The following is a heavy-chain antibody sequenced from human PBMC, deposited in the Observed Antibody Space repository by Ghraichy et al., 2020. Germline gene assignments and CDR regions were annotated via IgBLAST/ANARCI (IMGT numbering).Heavy chain of an antibody. Sequence: GSLRLSCAASGFTFSSYAMSWVRQAPGKGLEWVSAISGSGGSTYYADSVKGRFTISRDNSKNTLYLQMNSLRAEDTAVYYCAKDAQDRTLWSGIMDVWGQGTTVTVSS. J-gene: IGHJ6*02. CDR3: AKDAQDRTLWSGIMDV. CDR2: ISGSGGST. V-gene: IGHV3-23*01. CDR1: GFTFSSYA. D-gene: IGHD3-3*01.